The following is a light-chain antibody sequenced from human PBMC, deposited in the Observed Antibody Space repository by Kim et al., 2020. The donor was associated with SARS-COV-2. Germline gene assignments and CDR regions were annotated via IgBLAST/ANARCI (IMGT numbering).Light chain of an antibody. V-gene: IGKV1-5*03. CDR2: RAS. CDR3: QHYSRFPYT. CDR1: KDIGTW. Sequence: SASVGDRVTTTCRASKDIGTWLAWYQQKPGKAPNLLIYRASSLESGVPSRFSGSGSGTGFALTITSLQPDDFATYYCQHYSRFPYTFGQGTKLEI. J-gene: IGKJ2*01.